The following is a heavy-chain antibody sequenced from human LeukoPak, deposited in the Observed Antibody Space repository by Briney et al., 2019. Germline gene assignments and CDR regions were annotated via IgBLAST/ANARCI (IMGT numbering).Heavy chain of an antibody. V-gene: IGHV3-7*01. J-gene: IGHJ4*02. D-gene: IGHD6-19*01. CDR2: IKQDGSEK. CDR3: AREAYSSGWYGGYFDY. CDR1: GFTFSSYW. Sequence: GGSLRLPCAASGFTFSSYWMSWVRQAPGKGLEWVANIKQDGSEKYYVDSVKGRFTISRDNAKNSLYLQMNSLRAEDTAVYYCAREAYSSGWYGGYFDYWGQGTLVTVSS.